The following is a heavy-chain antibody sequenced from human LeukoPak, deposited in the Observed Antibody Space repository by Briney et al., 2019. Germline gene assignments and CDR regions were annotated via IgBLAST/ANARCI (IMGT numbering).Heavy chain of an antibody. CDR1: GYTFTGCF. J-gene: IGHJ4*02. V-gene: IGHV1-2*02. Sequence: GASVKVSCKASGYTFTGCFIHYVRQAPGQGLEWMGLIDPNSDNIRYSETFKDRVTMTRDTSTNTAHMELSWLRSDDTAVYYCARSAYNYGYVYFDHWGQGTLVIVSS. CDR3: ARSAYNYGYVYFDH. CDR2: IDPNSDNI. D-gene: IGHD5-18*01.